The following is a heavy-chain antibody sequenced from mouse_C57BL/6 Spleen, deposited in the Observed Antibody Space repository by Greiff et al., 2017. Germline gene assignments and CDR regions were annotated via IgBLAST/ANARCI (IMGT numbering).Heavy chain of an antibody. J-gene: IGHJ1*03. CDR1: GFTFSDFY. CDR2: SRNKANDYTT. Sequence: EVMLMESGGGLVQSGRSLRLSCATSGFTFSDFYMEWVRQAPGKGLEWIAASRNKANDYTTEYSASVKGRFIVSSDTSHSILYLQMHALRAEDTAIYYCARDAYGSSGWYFDVGGTGTTVTVSS. V-gene: IGHV7-1*01. CDR3: ARDAYGSSGWYFDV. D-gene: IGHD1-1*01.